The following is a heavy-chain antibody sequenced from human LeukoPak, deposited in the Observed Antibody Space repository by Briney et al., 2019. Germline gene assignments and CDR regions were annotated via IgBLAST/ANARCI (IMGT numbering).Heavy chain of an antibody. CDR1: GGSFSGYY. V-gene: IGHV4-34*01. CDR2: INHSGST. CDR3: ARVTDYDILTGYYSLPRKYYFDY. D-gene: IGHD3-9*01. Sequence: SETLSLTCAVYGGSFSGYYWSWLRQPPGKGLEWIGEINHSGSTNYNPSLKSRVTISVDTSKNQFSLKLSSVTAADTAVYYCARVTDYDILTGYYSLPRKYYFDYWGQGTLVTVSS. J-gene: IGHJ4*02.